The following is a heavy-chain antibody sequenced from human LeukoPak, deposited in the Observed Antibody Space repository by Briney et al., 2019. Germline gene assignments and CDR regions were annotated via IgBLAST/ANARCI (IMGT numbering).Heavy chain of an antibody. J-gene: IGHJ5*02. Sequence: PSETLSLTCTVSGGSISGYYWSWIRQPPGKGLEWIGYIYDGGSTNYNPSLKSRVTISVDTSKNQFSLKLSSVTAADTAVYYCAREKVGGGYYYPLDPWGQGTLVTVSS. D-gene: IGHD3-22*01. CDR3: AREKVGGGYYYPLDP. CDR1: GGSISGYY. CDR2: IYDGGST. V-gene: IGHV4-59*01.